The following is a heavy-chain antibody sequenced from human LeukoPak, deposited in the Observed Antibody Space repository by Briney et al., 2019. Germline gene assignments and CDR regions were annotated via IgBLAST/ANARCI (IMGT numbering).Heavy chain of an antibody. CDR2: INPNSGGT. Sequence: ASVKVSCKASGYTFTGYYMHWVGQAPGQGLEWMGWINPNSGGTNYAQNLQGRVTMTRDTSISTAYMDLSRLSCDAPAVYCCSRDVSHCSSTGCYHWFDPWGQGSLVTVSS. D-gene: IGHD2-2*01. CDR3: SRDVSHCSSTGCYHWFDP. V-gene: IGHV1-2*02. CDR1: GYTFTGYY. J-gene: IGHJ5*02.